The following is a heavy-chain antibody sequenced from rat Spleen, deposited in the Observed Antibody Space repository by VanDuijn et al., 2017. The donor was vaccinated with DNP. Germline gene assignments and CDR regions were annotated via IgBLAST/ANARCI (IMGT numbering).Heavy chain of an antibody. D-gene: IGHD1-2*01. Sequence: EVQLVESGGGLVQPGRSLKLSCAASGFTFSNYGMTWIRQVPGKGLEWVASISNSGGSTYYPDSVKGRFTISRDNAKNTLYLQMHSLRSEDTATYYCARWSSSHWYFDFWGPGTMVTVSS. J-gene: IGHJ1*01. CDR1: GFTFSNYG. V-gene: IGHV5S13*01. CDR3: ARWSSSHWYFDF. CDR2: ISNSGGST.